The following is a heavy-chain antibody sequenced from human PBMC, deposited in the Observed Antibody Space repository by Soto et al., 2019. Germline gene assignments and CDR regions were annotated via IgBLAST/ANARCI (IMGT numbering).Heavy chain of an antibody. J-gene: IGHJ4*02. CDR2: IYYSGST. CDR3: ARNPYYFDY. V-gene: IGHV4-59*01. Sequence: SETLSLTCTVSGGSISSYYWSWIRQPPGKGLEWIGYIYYSGSTNYNPSLKSRVTISVDTSKNQFSLKLSSVTAADTAVYYCARNPYYFDYWGQGTLVTVSS. CDR1: GGSISSYY.